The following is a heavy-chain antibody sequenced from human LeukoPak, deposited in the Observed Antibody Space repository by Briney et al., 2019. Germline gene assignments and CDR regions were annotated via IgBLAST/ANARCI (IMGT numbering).Heavy chain of an antibody. CDR1: GFIFSDYY. CDR3: ARSYGSAHSFQI. J-gene: IGHJ3*02. Sequence: GGSLRLSCAASGFIFSDYYMSWIRQAPGKGLEWVSYISSSGTTIYYADSVKGRFTISRDNAKNSLYLQMNSLRAEDTAVYYCARSYGSAHSFQIWGQGTMVTVSS. CDR2: ISSSGTTI. D-gene: IGHD3-10*01. V-gene: IGHV3-11*04.